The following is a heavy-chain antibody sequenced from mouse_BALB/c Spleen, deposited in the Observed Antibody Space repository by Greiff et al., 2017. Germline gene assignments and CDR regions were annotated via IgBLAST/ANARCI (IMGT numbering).Heavy chain of an antibody. CDR2: IYPGDGDT. J-gene: IGHJ4*01. Sequence: VQLQQSGPELVKPGASVKISCKASGYAFSSSWMNWVKQRPGQGLEWIGRIYPGDGDTNYNGKFKGKATLTADKSSSTAYMQLSSLTSVDSAVYFCARWDDYYAMDDWGQGTSVTVSS. CDR3: ARWDDYYAMDD. D-gene: IGHD4-1*01. V-gene: IGHV1-82*01. CDR1: GYAFSSSW.